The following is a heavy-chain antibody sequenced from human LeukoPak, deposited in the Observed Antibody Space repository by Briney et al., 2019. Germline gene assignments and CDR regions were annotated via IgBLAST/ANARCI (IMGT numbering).Heavy chain of an antibody. J-gene: IGHJ5*02. CDR3: ARTMATIKEWFDP. D-gene: IGHD5-24*01. CDR2: INPNSGGT. Sequence: GASVKVSCKAPGYTFTGYYMHWVRQAPGQGLEWMGWINPNSGGTNYAQKFQGRVTMTRDTSISTAYMELSRLRSDDTAVYYCARTMATIKEWFDPWGQGTLVTVSS. CDR1: GYTFTGYY. V-gene: IGHV1-2*02.